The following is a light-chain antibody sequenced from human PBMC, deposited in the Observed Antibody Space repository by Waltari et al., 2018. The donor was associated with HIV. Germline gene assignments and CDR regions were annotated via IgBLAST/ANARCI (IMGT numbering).Light chain of an antibody. CDR1: SSNIGSTY. V-gene: IGLV1-47*01. CDR3: ATWDDSLSGVL. Sequence: QSVLTQPPSASGTPGQRAPIFCSRCSSNIGSTYVYCYQQLPEMAPKLLIYRNNERPSGVPDRFSGSKSGTSASLAISGLRSEDEADYYCATWDDSLSGVLFGGGTKLTVL. CDR2: RNN. J-gene: IGLJ2*01.